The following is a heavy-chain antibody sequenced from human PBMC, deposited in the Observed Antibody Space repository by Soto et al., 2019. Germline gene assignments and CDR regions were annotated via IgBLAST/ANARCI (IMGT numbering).Heavy chain of an antibody. Sequence: QVQLVESGGGVVQPGRSLRLSCAASGFTFSSYGMHWVRQAPGKGLEWVAVISYDGSNKYYADSVKGRFTISRDNSKNTLYLQMNILRAEDTAVYYCAKDAGPAIAVAGTLADYWGQGTLVTVSS. D-gene: IGHD6-19*01. J-gene: IGHJ4*02. CDR3: AKDAGPAIAVAGTLADY. CDR1: GFTFSSYG. CDR2: ISYDGSNK. V-gene: IGHV3-30*18.